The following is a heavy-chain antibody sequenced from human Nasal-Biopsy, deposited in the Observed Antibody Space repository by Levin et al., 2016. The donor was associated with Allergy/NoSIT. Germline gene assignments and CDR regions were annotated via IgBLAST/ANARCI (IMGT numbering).Heavy chain of an antibody. Sequence: GGSLRLSCGASGFSFDDYDMHWVRQAPGKGLEWVAGISWDSSSIGYVDSVKGRFTISRDNGKNSLFLQMNSLRAEDMALYYCTREVAPNRHLGAFDIWGQGTMVTVSS. V-gene: IGHV3-9*03. J-gene: IGHJ3*02. D-gene: IGHD1-26*01. CDR1: GFSFDDYD. CDR2: ISWDSSSI. CDR3: TREVAPNRHLGAFDI.